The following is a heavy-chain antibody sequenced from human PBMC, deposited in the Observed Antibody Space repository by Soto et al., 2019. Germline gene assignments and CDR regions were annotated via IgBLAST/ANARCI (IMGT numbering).Heavy chain of an antibody. V-gene: IGHV4-30-4*01. J-gene: IGHJ4*02. CDR2: IYYSGST. D-gene: IGHD5-12*01. CDR3: ARGRYSGYDEGVYYFDY. CDR1: GGSISSGDYY. Sequence: SETLSLTCTVSGGSISSGDYYWSWIRQPPGKGLEWIGYIYYSGSTYYNPSLKSRVTISVDTSKNQFSLKLSSVTAADTAVYYCARGRYSGYDEGVYYFDYWGQGTLVTV.